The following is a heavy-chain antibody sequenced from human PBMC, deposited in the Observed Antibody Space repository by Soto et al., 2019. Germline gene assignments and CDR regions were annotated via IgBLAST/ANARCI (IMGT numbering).Heavy chain of an antibody. V-gene: IGHV4-39*01. Sequence: QLQLQESGPGLVKPSETLSLTCTVSGGSVSSSNYYWGWIRQSPGKGLAWIGSIYYSGSTYYNTSLESRVTISVDKSKNQFSLKVISVTAADTAVYYCARLEGLATISYYFDYWGQGTLVTVSS. CDR3: ARLEGLATISYYFDY. D-gene: IGHD3-9*01. CDR1: GGSVSSSNYY. CDR2: IYYSGST. J-gene: IGHJ4*02.